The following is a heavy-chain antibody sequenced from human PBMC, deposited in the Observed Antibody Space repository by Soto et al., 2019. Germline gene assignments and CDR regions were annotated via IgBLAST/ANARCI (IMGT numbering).Heavy chain of an antibody. V-gene: IGHV4-59*08. Sequence: SETLSLTCTVSGGSISSYYWSWIRQPPGKGLEWIGYIYYSGSTNYNPSLKSRVTISVDTSKNQFSLKLSSVTAADTAVYYCATHSSGYLPYYFDYWGQGTLVTVSS. D-gene: IGHD6-19*01. J-gene: IGHJ4*02. CDR3: ATHSSGYLPYYFDY. CDR2: IYYSGST. CDR1: GGSISSYY.